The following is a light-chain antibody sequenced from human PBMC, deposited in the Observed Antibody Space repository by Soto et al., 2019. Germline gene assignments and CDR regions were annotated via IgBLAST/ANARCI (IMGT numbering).Light chain of an antibody. Sequence: QSVLTQPASVSGSPGQSITISCTGTSNDVGRYNYVSWFQHHPGKAPQLMIYEVSNRPSGVSDRFSGSKSGNTASLTISGLQAEDEADYYCNSYTSTYTYVFGTGTKVTVL. CDR2: EVS. V-gene: IGLV2-14*01. CDR1: SNDVGRYNY. CDR3: NSYTSTYTYV. J-gene: IGLJ1*01.